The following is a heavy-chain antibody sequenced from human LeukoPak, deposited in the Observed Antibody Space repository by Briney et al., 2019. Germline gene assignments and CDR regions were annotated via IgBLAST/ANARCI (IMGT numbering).Heavy chain of an antibody. J-gene: IGHJ4*02. Sequence: GGSLRLSCAVSGITLSNYGMSWVRQAPGKGLEWVAGLGGSGGTTNYADSVKGRFTISRDNSKNTLYLQMNSLRAEDTAIYYCAKTGNNNEGSFDFWGQGTLVTVSS. D-gene: IGHD1/OR15-1a*01. V-gene: IGHV3-23*01. CDR1: GITLSNYG. CDR2: LGGSGGTT. CDR3: AKTGNNNEGSFDF.